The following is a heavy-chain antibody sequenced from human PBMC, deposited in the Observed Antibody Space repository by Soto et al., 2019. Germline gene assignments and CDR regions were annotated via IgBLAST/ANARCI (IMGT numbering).Heavy chain of an antibody. J-gene: IGHJ4*02. V-gene: IGHV3-30*18. CDR3: ANRNWD. CDR1: GFTFSSYG. CDR2: ISYDGSNK. D-gene: IGHD3-16*01. Sequence: QVQLVESGGGVVQPGRSLRLSCAASGFTFSSYGMHWVRQAPGKGLEWVAVISYDGSNKYYADSVKGRFTISRDNSENTLYLQMNSLRAEDTAVYYCANRNWDWGQGTLVTVSS.